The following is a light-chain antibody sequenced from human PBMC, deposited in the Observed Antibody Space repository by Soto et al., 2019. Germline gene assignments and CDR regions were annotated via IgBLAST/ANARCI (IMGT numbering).Light chain of an antibody. CDR2: NAF. Sequence: EIVLTQSPATLSLSPGERATLSCRASQSVNIYLAWYQQKPGQAPRLLINNAFNRATGIPARFSGSGSGTDFTLTISSLEPEDFAVYYCQQYGSSLFTFGPGTKVDFK. J-gene: IGKJ3*01. CDR3: QQYGSSLFT. CDR1: QSVNIY. V-gene: IGKV3-11*01.